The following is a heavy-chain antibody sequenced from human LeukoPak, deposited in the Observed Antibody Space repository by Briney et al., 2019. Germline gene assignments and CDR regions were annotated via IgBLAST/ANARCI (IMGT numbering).Heavy chain of an antibody. J-gene: IGHJ3*02. V-gene: IGHV4-59*12. D-gene: IGHD3-16*01. Sequence: SETLSLTCTVSGVSISSNYWSWIRQPPGKGLGWIGYMYHSGSTNYNPSLKSRVTISVDTSKNQFSLKLSSVTAADTAIYYCARDLGSWPHVTLDIWGHGTLVTVSS. CDR3: ARDLGSWPHVTLDI. CDR1: GVSISSNY. CDR2: MYHSGST.